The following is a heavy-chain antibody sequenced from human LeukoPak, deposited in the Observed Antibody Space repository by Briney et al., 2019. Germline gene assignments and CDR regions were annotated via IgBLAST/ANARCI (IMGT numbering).Heavy chain of an antibody. J-gene: IGHJ5*02. CDR1: GGSISSYY. CDR3: ARDTDILTGYFPTSHNWFDP. D-gene: IGHD3-9*01. Sequence: PSETLSLTCTVSGGSISSYYWSWIRQPAGKGLEWIGRIYTSGSTNYNPSLKSRVTMSVDTSKNQFSLKLSSVTAADTAVYYCARDTDILTGYFPTSHNWFDPWGQGTLVTASS. V-gene: IGHV4-4*07. CDR2: IYTSGST.